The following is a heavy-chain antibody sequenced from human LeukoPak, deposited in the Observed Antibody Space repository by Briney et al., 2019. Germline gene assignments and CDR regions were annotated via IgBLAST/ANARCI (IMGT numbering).Heavy chain of an antibody. Sequence: ASVKVSCKASGYTFTSYGISWVRQAPGQGLEWMGWISAYNGNTNYAQKLQGRVTMTTDTSTSTAYMELRSLRSDDTAVYYCARDYYDSCGYDYYYYYGMDVWGQGTTVTVSS. CDR3: ARDYYDSCGYDYYYYYGMDV. CDR1: GYTFTSYG. J-gene: IGHJ6*02. D-gene: IGHD3-22*01. V-gene: IGHV1-18*01. CDR2: ISAYNGNT.